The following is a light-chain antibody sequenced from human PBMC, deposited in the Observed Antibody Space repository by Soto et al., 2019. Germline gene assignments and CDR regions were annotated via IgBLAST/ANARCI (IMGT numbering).Light chain of an antibody. CDR2: GAS. J-gene: IGKJ1*01. Sequence: ETVMTQSPATLSVSQGQGAALSCRASQRVGGYLAWYQQKPGQAPRLLIYGASARATAIPGRFSGSGSGTEFTLTISNLQPEDFATYYCLQHNSFPRTFGQGTKVDIK. CDR1: QRVGGY. V-gene: IGKV3-15*01. CDR3: LQHNSFPRT.